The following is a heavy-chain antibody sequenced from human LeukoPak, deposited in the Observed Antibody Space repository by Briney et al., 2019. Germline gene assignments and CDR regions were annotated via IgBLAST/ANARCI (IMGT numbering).Heavy chain of an antibody. D-gene: IGHD3-16*02. V-gene: IGHV4-34*01. CDR3: ARGFPPYDYVWGSYRLYYFDY. CDR1: GGSFSGYY. CDR2: INHSGST. J-gene: IGHJ4*02. Sequence: PSETLSLTCAVYGGSFSGYYWSLIRQPPGKGLEWIGEINHSGSTNYNPSLKSRVTISVDTSKNQSSLKLSSVTAADTAVYYCARGFPPYDYVWGSYRLYYFDYWGQGTLVTVSS.